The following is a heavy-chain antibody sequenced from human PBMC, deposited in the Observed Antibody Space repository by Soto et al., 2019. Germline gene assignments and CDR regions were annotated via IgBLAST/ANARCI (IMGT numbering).Heavy chain of an antibody. CDR2: MYHSGST. CDR3: ARMIPGMPRGGCYFDY. J-gene: IGHJ4*02. V-gene: IGHV4-30-2*01. D-gene: IGHD3-10*01. CDR1: GGSISSGGYS. Sequence: PSETLSLTCAVSGGSISSGGYSWSWIRQPPGKGLEWIGYMYHSGSTYYNPSLKSRVTISIDRSKNQFSLRLSSVTAADTAVYYCARMIPGMPRGGCYFDYWGQGTLVTVSS.